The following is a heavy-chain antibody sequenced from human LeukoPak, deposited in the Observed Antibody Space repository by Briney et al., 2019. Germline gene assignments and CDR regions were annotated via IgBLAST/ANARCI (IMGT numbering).Heavy chain of an antibody. V-gene: IGHV1-2*06. CDR3: ARDITMVRGPFDP. J-gene: IGHJ5*02. CDR2: INPNSGGT. D-gene: IGHD3-10*01. Sequence: GASVKVSCKASGGTFSSYAISWVRQAPGQGLEWMGRINPNSGGTNYAQKFQGRVTMTRDTSISTAYMELSRLRSDDTAVYYCARDITMVRGPFDPWGQGTLVTVSS. CDR1: GGTFSSYA.